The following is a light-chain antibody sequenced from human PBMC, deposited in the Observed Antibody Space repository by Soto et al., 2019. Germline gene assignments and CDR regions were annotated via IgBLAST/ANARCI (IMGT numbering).Light chain of an antibody. V-gene: IGLV2-14*01. CDR2: DVS. CDR1: SSDVGAYNY. J-gene: IGLJ3*02. Sequence: QSVLTQPASVSGSPGQSITISCTGTSSDVGAYNYVSWYQQHPGKAPKLMIFDVSNRPSGVSNRFSGSKSGNTASLTISGLQAEEEDDYYCSSYTTATTRVFGGGTKRTVL. CDR3: SSYTTATTRV.